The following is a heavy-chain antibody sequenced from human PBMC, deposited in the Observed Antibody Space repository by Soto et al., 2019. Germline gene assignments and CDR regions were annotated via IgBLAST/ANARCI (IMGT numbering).Heavy chain of an antibody. J-gene: IGHJ5*02. D-gene: IGHD2-15*01. Sequence: QVQLVESGGGVVQPGRSLRLSCAASGFTFSSYGMHWVRQATGKGLEWVAVIWYDGSNNYYADSVKGRFTISRDNSKNTLYRHMNSLRADDTAVYYWARGVWSGGSCPPGRWFDPWGQGTLVTVSS. CDR2: IWYDGSNN. CDR3: ARGVWSGGSCPPGRWFDP. V-gene: IGHV3-33*01. CDR1: GFTFSSYG.